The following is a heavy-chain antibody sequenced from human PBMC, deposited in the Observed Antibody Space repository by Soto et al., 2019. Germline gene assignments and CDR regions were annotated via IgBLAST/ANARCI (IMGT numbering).Heavy chain of an antibody. D-gene: IGHD3-10*01. CDR2: INSDGSST. J-gene: IGHJ4*02. V-gene: IGHV3-74*01. CDR1: GFTFSTYW. CDR3: ARERGFNYFDY. Sequence: VQLVESGGGLVKPGGSLRLSCAASGFTFSTYWMHWVRQAPGKGLVWVSRINSDGSSTTYADSVKGRFTISRDNAKNTLYLQMNSLRAEDTAVYYCARERGFNYFDYWGQGTLVTVSS.